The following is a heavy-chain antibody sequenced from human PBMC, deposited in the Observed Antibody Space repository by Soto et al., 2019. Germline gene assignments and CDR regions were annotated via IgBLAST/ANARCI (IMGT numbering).Heavy chain of an antibody. CDR1: GYTFTGYY. V-gene: IGHV1-2*04. D-gene: IGHD2-15*01. CDR2: INPNSGGT. Sequence: ASVKVSCKASGYTFTGYYMHWVRQAPGQGLEWMGWINPNSGGTNYAQKFQGWVTMTRDTSISTAYMELSRLRSDDTAVYYCARGGDIVVVVAATGYFQHWGQGTLVTVSS. J-gene: IGHJ1*01. CDR3: ARGGDIVVVVAATGYFQH.